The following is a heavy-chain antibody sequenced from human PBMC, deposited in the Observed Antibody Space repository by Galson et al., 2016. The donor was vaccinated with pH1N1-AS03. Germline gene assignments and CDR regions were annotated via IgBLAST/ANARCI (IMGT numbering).Heavy chain of an antibody. CDR3: ARGWPLVVPGTIVRYYYYMDV. D-gene: IGHD2-2*01. CDR1: GFMLSKYW. V-gene: IGHV3-7*01. CDR2: IKEDVSEK. J-gene: IGHJ6*03. Sequence: SLRLSCAASGFMLSKYWMNWVRQAPGKALDWVANIKEDVSEKDHVDSVEGRFTISRDNDKYSLYLHMTTLSAEDTAGYYFARGWPLVVPGTIVRYYYYMDVWGKGTTVTVSS.